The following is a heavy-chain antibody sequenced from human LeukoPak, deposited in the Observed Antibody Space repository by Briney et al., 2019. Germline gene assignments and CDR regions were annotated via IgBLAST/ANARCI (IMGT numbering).Heavy chain of an antibody. CDR2: IYPGDSDT. CDR3: ASSAYSSGWYGAHFDC. CDR1: GYSFTSYW. J-gene: IGHJ4*02. Sequence: GESLKISCKGSGYSFTSYWIGWVRQMPGKGLEWMGIIYPGDSDTRYSPSFQGQVTISADKSISTAYLQWSSLRASDTAIYYCASSAYSSGWYGAHFDCWGQGTLVTVSS. V-gene: IGHV5-51*01. D-gene: IGHD6-19*01.